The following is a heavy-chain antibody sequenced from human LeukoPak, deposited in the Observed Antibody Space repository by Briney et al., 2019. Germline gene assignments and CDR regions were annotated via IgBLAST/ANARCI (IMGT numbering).Heavy chain of an antibody. J-gene: IGHJ6*03. CDR1: GGSFSGYY. CDR3: ARGDRDSSSWYGYYYYYYMDV. Sequence: KASETLSLTCAVYGGSFSGYYWSWIRQPPGKGLEWIGEINHSGSTNNNPSLKSRVTISVDTSKNQFSLKLSSVTAADTAVYYCARGDRDSSSWYGYYYYYYMDVWGKGTTVTVSS. D-gene: IGHD6-13*01. V-gene: IGHV4-34*01. CDR2: INHSGST.